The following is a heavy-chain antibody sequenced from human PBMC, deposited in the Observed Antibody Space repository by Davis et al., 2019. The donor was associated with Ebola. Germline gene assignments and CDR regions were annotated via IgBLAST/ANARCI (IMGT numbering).Heavy chain of an antibody. Sequence: PGGSLRLSCAASGFTFSSYWMSWVRQAPGKGLEWVANIKQDGSEKYYVDSVKGRFTISRDNAKNSLYLQMNSLRPEDTAVYYCASQGWCSTIDCNHAPSGEWGQGTLVTVSS. V-gene: IGHV3-7*01. D-gene: IGHD2-2*01. CDR1: GFTFSSYW. CDR2: IKQDGSEK. J-gene: IGHJ4*02. CDR3: ASQGWCSTIDCNHAPSGE.